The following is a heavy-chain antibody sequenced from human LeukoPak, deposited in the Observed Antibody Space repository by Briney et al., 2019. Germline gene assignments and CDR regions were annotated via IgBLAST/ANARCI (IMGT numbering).Heavy chain of an antibody. Sequence: ASVKVSCKTSGYTFTSYYMHWARQAPGQRLEWLGIINPSGGSTSYAQKFQGRVTMTRDMSTSTVYMELSSLRSEDTAMYYCARAPVTTGHMDVWGKGTTVTVSS. CDR1: GYTFTSYY. CDR3: ARAPVTTGHMDV. J-gene: IGHJ6*03. D-gene: IGHD4-11*01. V-gene: IGHV1-46*01. CDR2: INPSGGST.